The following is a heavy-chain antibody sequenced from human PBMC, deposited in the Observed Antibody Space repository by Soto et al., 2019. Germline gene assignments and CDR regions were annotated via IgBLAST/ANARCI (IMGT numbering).Heavy chain of an antibody. J-gene: IGHJ6*02. CDR3: AKGEYCSGGSCSPYYYYGMDV. CDR2: ISGSGGST. D-gene: IGHD2-15*01. Sequence: GGSLRLSCAASGFTFSSYAMSWVRQAPGKGLEWVSAISGSGGSTYYADSVKGRFTISRDNSKNTLYLQMNSLRAEDTAVYYCAKGEYCSGGSCSPYYYYGMDVWGPGTTVTVSS. CDR1: GFTFSSYA. V-gene: IGHV3-23*01.